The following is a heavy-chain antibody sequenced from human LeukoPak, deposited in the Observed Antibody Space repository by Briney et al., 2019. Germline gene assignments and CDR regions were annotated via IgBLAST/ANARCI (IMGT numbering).Heavy chain of an antibody. V-gene: IGHV3-21*01. CDR1: GFTFSSYS. CDR3: ARDTSNYYDSSGYPSPGYYFDY. CDR2: ISSSSSYI. Sequence: PGGSLRLSCAASGFTFSSYSMNWVRQAPGKGLECVSSISSSSSYIYYADSVKGRFTISRDNAKNSLYLQMNSLRAEDTAVYYCARDTSNYYDSSGYPSPGYYFDYWGQGTLVTVSS. J-gene: IGHJ4*02. D-gene: IGHD3-22*01.